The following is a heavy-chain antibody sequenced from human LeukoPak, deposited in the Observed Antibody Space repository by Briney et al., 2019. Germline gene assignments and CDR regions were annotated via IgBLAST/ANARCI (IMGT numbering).Heavy chain of an antibody. V-gene: IGHV1-8*01. CDR2: LSPNSGQT. J-gene: IGHJ4*02. CDR1: GYTLTTYD. CDR3: TRGNGVAGDY. D-gene: IGHD6-19*01. Sequence: GASVKVSCKASGYTLTTYDINWVRQATGQGLEWMGWLSPNSGQTAYAQKFQGRVTMTRDISISTFYLELSSLTSEDTAVYYCTRGNGVAGDYWGQGTLVTVSS.